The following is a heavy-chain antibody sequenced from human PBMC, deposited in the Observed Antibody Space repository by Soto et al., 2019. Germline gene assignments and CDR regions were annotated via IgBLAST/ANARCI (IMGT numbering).Heavy chain of an antibody. CDR3: ARVGVFRDNQTGSVYYYYYGMDV. D-gene: IGHD2-15*01. V-gene: IGHV1-46*01. CDR1: GYTFTSYY. CDR2: INPSGGST. Sequence: ASVKVSCKASGYTFTSYYMHWVRQAPGQGLEWMGIINPSGGSTSYAQKFQGRVTMTRDTSTSAVYMELSSLRSEDTAVYYCARVGVFRDNQTGSVYYYYYGMDVWGQGTTVTVSS. J-gene: IGHJ6*02.